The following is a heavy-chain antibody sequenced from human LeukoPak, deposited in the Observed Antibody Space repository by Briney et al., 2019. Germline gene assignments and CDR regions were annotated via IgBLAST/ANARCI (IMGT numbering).Heavy chain of an antibody. J-gene: IGHJ4*02. Sequence: GGSLRLSCAASGFTFRSYAMHWVRQAPGKGLEWVAVISYDGSNKYYADSVKGRFTISRDNSKNTLYLQMNSLRAEDTAVYYCAREGQWELPYFDYWGQGTLVTVSS. CDR2: ISYDGSNK. V-gene: IGHV3-30*04. CDR3: AREGQWELPYFDY. D-gene: IGHD1-26*01. CDR1: GFTFRSYA.